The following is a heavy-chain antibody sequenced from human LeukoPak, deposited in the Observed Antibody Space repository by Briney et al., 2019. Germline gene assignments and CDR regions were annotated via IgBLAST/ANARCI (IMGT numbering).Heavy chain of an antibody. D-gene: IGHD2-2*01. CDR2: ISAYNGNT. J-gene: IGHJ6*02. Sequence: ASVKVSCTASGYTFTSYGISWVRQAPGQGLEWMGWISAYNGNTNYAQKLQGRVTMTTDTSTSTAYMELRSLRSDDTAVYYCARGGQLVVPAAMTYYYYGMDVWGQGTTVTVSS. V-gene: IGHV1-18*01. CDR3: ARGGQLVVPAAMTYYYYGMDV. CDR1: GYTFTSYG.